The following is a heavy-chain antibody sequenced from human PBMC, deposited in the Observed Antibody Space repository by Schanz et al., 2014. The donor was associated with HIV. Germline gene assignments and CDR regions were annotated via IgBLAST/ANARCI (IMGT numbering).Heavy chain of an antibody. Sequence: EVQLVESGGGLVKPGRSLRLSCAASGFTFSAYAMNWVRQAPGRGPEWIANIAAGARDKHYADSIKGRFTISRDNANNSVYLQMNSLSGEDTAVYYCVRETSSGVDYFDYWGQGTLVTVSS. CDR1: GFTFSAYA. V-gene: IGHV3-21*05. D-gene: IGHD3-10*01. CDR2: IAAGARDK. J-gene: IGHJ4*02. CDR3: VRETSSGVDYFDY.